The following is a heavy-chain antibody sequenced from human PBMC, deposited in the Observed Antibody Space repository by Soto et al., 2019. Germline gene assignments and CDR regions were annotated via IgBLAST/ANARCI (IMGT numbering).Heavy chain of an antibody. CDR2: IIPIFGTA. J-gene: IGHJ4*02. V-gene: IGHV1-69*01. Sequence: QVQLVQSGAEVKKPGSSVKVSCKASGGTFSSCAISWVRQAPGQGLEWMGGIIPIFGTANYAQKFQGRVTITADEATSTAYMELSSLRSEDTAVYYGARVFYDSSGFSPFDYWGQGTLVTVSS. D-gene: IGHD3-22*01. CDR3: ARVFYDSSGFSPFDY. CDR1: GGTFSSCA.